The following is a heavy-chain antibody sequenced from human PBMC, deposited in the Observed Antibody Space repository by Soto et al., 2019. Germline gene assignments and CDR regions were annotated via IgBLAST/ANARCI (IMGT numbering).Heavy chain of an antibody. V-gene: IGHV4-4*07. CDR1: GGSISSYY. D-gene: IGHD2-2*01. Sequence: SETLSLTCTVSGGSISSYYWSWIRQPAGKGLEWIGRIYTSGSTNYNPSLKSRVTMSVDTSKNQLSLKLSSVTAADTAVYYCARACSSNSCYDVFDYWGQGTLVTVSS. J-gene: IGHJ4*02. CDR3: ARACSSNSCYDVFDY. CDR2: IYTSGST.